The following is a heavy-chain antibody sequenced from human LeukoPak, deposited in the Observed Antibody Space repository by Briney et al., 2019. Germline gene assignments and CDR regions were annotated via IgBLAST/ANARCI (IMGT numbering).Heavy chain of an antibody. CDR2: IIPIFGTA. D-gene: IGHD2-2*01. CDR3: ARAPLGYCSSTSCPFDY. J-gene: IGHJ4*02. CDR1: GGTFSSYA. V-gene: IGHV1-69*01. Sequence: SVKVSCKASGGTFSSYAISWVRQAPGQGLEWMGGIIPIFGTANYAQKFQGRVTIAADESTSTAYMELSSLRSEDTAVYYCARAPLGYCSSTSCPFDYWGQGALVTVSS.